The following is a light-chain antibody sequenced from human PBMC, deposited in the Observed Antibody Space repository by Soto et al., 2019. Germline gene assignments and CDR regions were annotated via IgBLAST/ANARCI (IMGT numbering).Light chain of an antibody. J-gene: IGKJ3*01. CDR1: QSVSSTS. CDR2: GAS. Sequence: EIVLTQSPGTLSLSPGERATLSFRASQSVSSTSLAWYQQKRGQATRLLIYGASNRATGIPARFSGSGSVADFTLTISRLEPEAFAVYYCQRYQYDTSPLFTFGPGTKVDIK. V-gene: IGKV3-20*01. CDR3: QRYQYDTSPLFT.